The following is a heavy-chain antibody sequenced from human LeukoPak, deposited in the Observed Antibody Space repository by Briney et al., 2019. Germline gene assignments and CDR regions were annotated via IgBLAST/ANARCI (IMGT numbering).Heavy chain of an antibody. D-gene: IGHD3-9*01. CDR2: ISSSSSYI. CDR3: ARDMPSPYYAILTGYYNCNYYYYYGMDV. V-gene: IGHV3-21*01. J-gene: IGHJ6*04. CDR1: GFTFSSYS. Sequence: GGSLRLSCAASGFTFSSYSMNWVRQAPGKGLEWVSSISSSSSYIYYADSVKGRFTISRDNAKNSLYLQMNSLRAEDTAVYYCARDMPSPYYAILTGYYNCNYYYYYGMDVWGKGTTVTVSS.